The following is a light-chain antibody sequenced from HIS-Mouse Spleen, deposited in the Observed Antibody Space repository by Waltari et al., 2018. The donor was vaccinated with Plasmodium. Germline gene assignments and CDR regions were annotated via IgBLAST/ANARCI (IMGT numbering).Light chain of an antibody. V-gene: IGLV3-19*01. Sequence: SSELTQDPAVSVALGQTVRLTCQGDSLRSYYASWYQQKPGQAPVLVIYGKKHRPSGSPDRFAGSRSGNTASLTITGAQAEDEADYYCNSRDSSGNHQVFGGGTKLTVL. CDR2: GKK. CDR1: SLRSYY. J-gene: IGLJ3*02. CDR3: NSRDSSGNHQV.